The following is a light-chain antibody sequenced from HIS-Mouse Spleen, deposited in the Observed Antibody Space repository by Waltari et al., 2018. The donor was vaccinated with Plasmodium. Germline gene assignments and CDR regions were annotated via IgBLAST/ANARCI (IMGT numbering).Light chain of an antibody. J-gene: IGLJ2*01. CDR1: SSDVGGYNY. CDR2: DVS. Sequence: QSALTQPASVSGSPGPSLTISCTGTSSDVGGYNYVPWYQQHPGKAPKLMIYDVSNRPSGVSNRFSGSKSGNTASLTISGLQAEDEADYYCSSYTSSSTLVFGGGTKLTVL. CDR3: SSYTSSSTLV. V-gene: IGLV2-14*03.